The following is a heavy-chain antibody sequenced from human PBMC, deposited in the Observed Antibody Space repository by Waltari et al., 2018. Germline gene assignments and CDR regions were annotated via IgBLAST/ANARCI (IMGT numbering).Heavy chain of an antibody. CDR2: IDGGGST. CDR1: GFTVSSNY. CDR3: ARDGGYSGYDPDY. Sequence: EVQLVESGGGLIQPGGSLRLSCAASGFTVSSNYMSWVRQAPGRGLDVVSVIDGGGSTAYADSWKGRFTISRDNSKNTLYLQMNSLRAEDTAVYYCARDGGYSGYDPDYWGQGTLVTVSS. D-gene: IGHD5-12*01. J-gene: IGHJ4*02. V-gene: IGHV3-53*01.